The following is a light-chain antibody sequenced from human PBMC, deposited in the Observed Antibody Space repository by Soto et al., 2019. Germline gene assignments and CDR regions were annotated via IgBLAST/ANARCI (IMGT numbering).Light chain of an antibody. CDR3: QGYCDSPPAFT. J-gene: IGKJ2*01. Sequence: DIVLTQSPGTLSLSPGERATLSCRASQTLNNMNLALYRQKPGQAPRLLIYGASNRATGTPERFRGSGSGTDFTLTISGLEPEDFAVYYCQGYCDSPPAFTFGQGTKLQIK. CDR2: GAS. V-gene: IGKV3-20*01. CDR1: QTLNNMN.